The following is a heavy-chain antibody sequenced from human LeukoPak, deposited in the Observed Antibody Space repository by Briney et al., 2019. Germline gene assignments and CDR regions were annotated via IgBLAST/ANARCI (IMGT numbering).Heavy chain of an antibody. V-gene: IGHV3-66*01. CDR1: GFTFSSYA. D-gene: IGHD6-19*01. Sequence: GGSLRLSCAASGFTFSSYAMSWVRQAPGKGLEWVSVIYSGGSTYYADSVKGRFTISRDNSKNMIYLQMNSLRAEDTAVYYCAKERNLEIAVAGTIFDYWGQGTLVTVSS. CDR2: IYSGGST. CDR3: AKERNLEIAVAGTIFDY. J-gene: IGHJ4*02.